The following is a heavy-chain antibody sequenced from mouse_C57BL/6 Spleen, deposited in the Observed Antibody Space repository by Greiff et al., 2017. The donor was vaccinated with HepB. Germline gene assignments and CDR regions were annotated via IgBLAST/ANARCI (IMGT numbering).Heavy chain of an antibody. CDR1: GYAFSSSW. CDR3: ASLYAMDY. V-gene: IGHV1-82*01. J-gene: IGHJ4*01. Sequence: QVQLQQSGPELVKPGASVKISCKASGYAFSSSWMNWVKQRPGKGLEWIGRIYPGDGDTNYNGKFKGKATLTADKSSSTAYMQLSSLTSEDSAVYFCASLYAMDYWGQGTSVTVSS. CDR2: IYPGDGDT.